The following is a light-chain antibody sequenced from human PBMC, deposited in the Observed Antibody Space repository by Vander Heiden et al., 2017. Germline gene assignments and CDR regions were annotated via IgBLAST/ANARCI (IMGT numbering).Light chain of an antibody. V-gene: IGLV3-21*02. CDR2: DDS. Sequence: SSVLTQPPSVSVAPGQTARITGGGKNIGSKSVHWYQQKPGQAPVLVVYDDSDRPSGIPERFSGSNSGNTATLTISRVEAGDEADYYCQVWDSSSDTVVFGGGTKLTVL. CDR1: NIGSKS. CDR3: QVWDSSSDTVV. J-gene: IGLJ2*01.